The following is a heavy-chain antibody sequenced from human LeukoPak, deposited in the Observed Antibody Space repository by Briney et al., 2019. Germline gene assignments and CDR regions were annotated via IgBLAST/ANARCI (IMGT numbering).Heavy chain of an antibody. CDR2: IKLDGSEK. CDR3: SRHSGTTFDN. D-gene: IGHD1-26*01. J-gene: IGHJ4*02. Sequence: GGSLRLSCAASGFSFSSYWMTWVRQAPGKGLEGVANIKLDGSEKYYVDSVEGRFTISRDNAKNSLYLQMNSLRAEDTAVYYCSRHSGTTFDNWGQGTLVTVSS. CDR1: GFSFSSYW. V-gene: IGHV3-7*04.